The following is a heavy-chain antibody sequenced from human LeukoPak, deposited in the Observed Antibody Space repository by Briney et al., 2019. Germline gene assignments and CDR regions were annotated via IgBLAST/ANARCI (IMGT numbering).Heavy chain of an antibody. J-gene: IGHJ4*02. CDR1: GYTFTSYT. D-gene: IGHD2-15*01. V-gene: IGHV1-3*01. CDR3: ASGLLYWDF. Sequence: ASVKVSCKASGYTFTSYTMHWVRQAPGQRLEWMGWVNAGNGNTKYSQKFQGRVTITRDTSASTAFMELTSLRSEDTAVFYCASGLLYWDFWGQGTLVTVSS. CDR2: VNAGNGNT.